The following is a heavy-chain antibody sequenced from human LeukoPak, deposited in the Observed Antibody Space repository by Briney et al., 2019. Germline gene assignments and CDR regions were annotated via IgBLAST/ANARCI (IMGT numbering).Heavy chain of an antibody. V-gene: IGHV3-9*01. CDR3: GKSNFRSDGYFDY. Sequence: PGRSLRLSCAASGFTFDDYAMHWVRQAPGKGLEWVSGISWNSGSIGYADSVKGRFTISRDNAKNSLYLQMNSLRAEDTALYYCGKSNFRSDGYFDYWGQGTLVTVYS. CDR2: ISWNSGSI. D-gene: IGHD3-3*01. J-gene: IGHJ4*02. CDR1: GFTFDDYA.